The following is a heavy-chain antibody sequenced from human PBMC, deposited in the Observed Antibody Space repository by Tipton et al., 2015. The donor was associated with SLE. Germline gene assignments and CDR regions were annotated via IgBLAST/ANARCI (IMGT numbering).Heavy chain of an antibody. D-gene: IGHD6-13*01. CDR1: GGSFSSYY. J-gene: IGHJ5*02. CDR3: ARGDYSSSWYWFDP. V-gene: IGHV4-59*01. Sequence: TLSLTCAVYGGSFSSYYWSWIRQPPGKGLEWIGYIYYSGSTNYNPSLKSRVTISVDTSKNQFSLKVSSVTAADTAVYYCARGDYSSSWYWFDPWGQGTLVTVSS. CDR2: IYYSGST.